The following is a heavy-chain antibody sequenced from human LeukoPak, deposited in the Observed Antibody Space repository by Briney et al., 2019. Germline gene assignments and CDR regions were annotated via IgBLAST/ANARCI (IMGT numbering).Heavy chain of an antibody. CDR1: GYTFSGHY. Sequence: ASVEVSCKASGYTFSGHYMHWVRQAPGQGLEWMGWMNANSGDTRSVKKFQGRVTMTRDTSISTAYMEVSSLRSDDTAMYYCARLNGDREFDYWGQGTLLTVSS. D-gene: IGHD7-27*01. V-gene: IGHV1-2*02. CDR2: MNANSGDT. CDR3: ARLNGDREFDY. J-gene: IGHJ4*02.